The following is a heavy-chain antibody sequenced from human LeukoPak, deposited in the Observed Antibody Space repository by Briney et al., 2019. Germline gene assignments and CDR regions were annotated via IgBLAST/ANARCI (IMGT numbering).Heavy chain of an antibody. CDR1: GFTFSSYE. D-gene: IGHD5-18*01. J-gene: IGHJ4*02. CDR2: VSSSGSTI. Sequence: GGSLRLSCAASGFTFSSYEMNWVRQAPGKGLEWVSYVSSSGSTIYYADSVKGRYTISRDNAKNSLYLQMNSLRAEDTAVYYCAREAAMVSFDYWGQGTLVTVSS. CDR3: AREAAMVSFDY. V-gene: IGHV3-48*03.